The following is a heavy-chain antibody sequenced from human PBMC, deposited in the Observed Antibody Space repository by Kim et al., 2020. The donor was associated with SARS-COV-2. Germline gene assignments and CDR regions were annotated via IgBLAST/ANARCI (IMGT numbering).Heavy chain of an antibody. V-gene: IGHV3-53*01. D-gene: IGHD2-2*01. J-gene: IGHJ3*02. Sequence: STSYADSVKGRFTISRDNSKNTLYLQMSSLRAEDTAVYYCVKYYQEAFDIWGQGTMVTVSS. CDR2: ST. CDR3: VKYYQEAFDI.